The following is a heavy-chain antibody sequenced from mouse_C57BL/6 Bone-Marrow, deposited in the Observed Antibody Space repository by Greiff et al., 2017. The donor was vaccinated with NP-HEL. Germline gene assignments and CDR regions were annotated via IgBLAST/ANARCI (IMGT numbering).Heavy chain of an antibody. D-gene: IGHD1-1*01. Sequence: VQLQQPGAELVRPGSSVKLSCKASGYTFTSYWMDWVKQRPGQGLEWIGNIYPSDSETHYNQKFKDKATLTVDKSSSTAYMQLSSLTSEDSAVYYCARRGITTVVATGYFDVWGTGTTVTVSS. CDR1: GYTFTSYW. CDR2: IYPSDSET. J-gene: IGHJ1*03. V-gene: IGHV1-61*01. CDR3: ARRGITTVVATGYFDV.